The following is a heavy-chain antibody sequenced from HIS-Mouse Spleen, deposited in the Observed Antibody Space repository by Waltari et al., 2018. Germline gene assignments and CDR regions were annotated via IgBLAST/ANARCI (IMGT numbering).Heavy chain of an antibody. V-gene: IGHV1-2*02. D-gene: IGHD6-13*01. CDR3: ARESPAAAGLGRYFDY. CDR1: GYTFTGYY. Sequence: QVQLVQPGAEVKKPGASVKVSCKASGYTFTGYYMHLVRQAPGQGLEWMGWINPNSGGTNYAQKFQGRVTMTRDTSISTAYMELSRLRSDDTAVYYCARESPAAAGLGRYFDYWGQGTLVTVSS. CDR2: INPNSGGT. J-gene: IGHJ4*02.